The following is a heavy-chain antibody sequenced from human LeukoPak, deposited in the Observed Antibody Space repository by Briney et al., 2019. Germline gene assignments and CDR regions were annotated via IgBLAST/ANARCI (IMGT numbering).Heavy chain of an antibody. CDR2: IIPMLDIA. V-gene: IGHV1-69*04. CDR1: GGTFNNYA. J-gene: IGHJ4*02. Sequence: ASVKVSCKASGGTFNNYAFTWVRQAPGQGLEWMGRIIPMLDIANNAQKFQGRLTITADKSTSTAYMELSSLRSEDTAVYYCARDRVAVAGTFDYWGQGTLVTVSS. CDR3: ARDRVAVAGTFDY. D-gene: IGHD6-19*01.